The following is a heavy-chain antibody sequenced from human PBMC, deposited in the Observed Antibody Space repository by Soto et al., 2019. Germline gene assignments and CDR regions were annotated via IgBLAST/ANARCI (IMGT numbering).Heavy chain of an antibody. CDR1: GFTFSSYS. D-gene: IGHD5-18*01. J-gene: IGHJ4*02. V-gene: IGHV3-48*02. CDR3: ARGRVVDTAMDPFDF. Sequence: HPGGSLRLSCAASGFTFSSYSMNWVRQAPGKGLEWVSYISDSSRAIYYADSVKGRFTISRDNAKNSLFLQMNSLRDEDTAVYYCARGRVVDTAMDPFDFWGQGTLVTVSS. CDR2: ISDSSRAI.